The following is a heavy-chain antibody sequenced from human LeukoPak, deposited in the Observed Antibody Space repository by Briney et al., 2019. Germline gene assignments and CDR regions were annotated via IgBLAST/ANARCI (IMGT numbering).Heavy chain of an antibody. CDR2: IYGGGST. CDR3: AKKRPGEVTAPPDY. Sequence: GGSLRLSCAASGFTFSSYAMHWVRQAPGKGLEWVSCIYGGGSTYYADSVKGRFTISRDNSKNMLYLQMNSLQVDDTALYYCAKKRPGEVTAPPDYWGQGTLVTVSS. D-gene: IGHD4-11*01. CDR1: GFTFSSYA. J-gene: IGHJ4*02. V-gene: IGHV3-NL1*01.